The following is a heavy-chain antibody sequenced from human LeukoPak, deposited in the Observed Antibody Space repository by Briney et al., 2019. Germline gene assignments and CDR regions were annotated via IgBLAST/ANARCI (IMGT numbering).Heavy chain of an antibody. CDR1: GGSFGGYY. Sequence: SETLSLTCAVYGGSFGGYYWSWIRQPPGKGLEWIGEINHSGSTNYNPSLKSRVTISVDTSKNQFSLKLSSVTAADTAVYYCARGRGGPRGYSSGWLGYWGQGTLVTVSS. CDR3: ARGRGGPRGYSSGWLGY. D-gene: IGHD6-19*01. V-gene: IGHV4-34*01. CDR2: INHSGST. J-gene: IGHJ4*02.